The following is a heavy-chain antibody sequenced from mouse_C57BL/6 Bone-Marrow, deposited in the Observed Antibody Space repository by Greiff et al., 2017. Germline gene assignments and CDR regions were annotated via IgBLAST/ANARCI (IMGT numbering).Heavy chain of an antibody. D-gene: IGHD2-3*01. CDR1: GFTFSDYY. V-gene: IGHV5-16*01. J-gene: IGHJ2*01. CDR2: INYDGSST. CDR3: ARDRGLLFDY. Sequence: EVKLVESEGGLVQPGSSMKLSCTASGFTFSDYYMAWVRQVPEKGLEWVANINYDGSSTYYLDSLKSRFIISRDNAKNILYLRMSSLKSEDTATYYCARDRGLLFDYWGQGTTLTVSS.